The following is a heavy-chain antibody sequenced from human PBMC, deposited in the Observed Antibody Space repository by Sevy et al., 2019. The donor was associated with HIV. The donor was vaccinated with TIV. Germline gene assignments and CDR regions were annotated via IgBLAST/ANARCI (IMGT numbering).Heavy chain of an antibody. J-gene: IGHJ4*01. V-gene: IGHV3-7*03. CDR1: GFNFRNSW. CDR2: LKXDGYET. Sequence: GGSLRLSCATFGFNFRNSWMAWVRQTPGKGLEFLADLKXDGYETYYVDSVKGRFTISRDNAKNSLHLQMNSLRAEDTAMYFCVRDXXEGAXVLDYWGXGTPVTVSX. D-gene: IGHD1-26*01. CDR3: VRDXXEGAXVLDY.